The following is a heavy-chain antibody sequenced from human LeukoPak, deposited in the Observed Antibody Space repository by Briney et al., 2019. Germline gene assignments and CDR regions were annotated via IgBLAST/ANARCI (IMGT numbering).Heavy chain of an antibody. V-gene: IGHV3-30*18. J-gene: IGHJ4*02. D-gene: IGHD3-16*02. CDR3: AKGQYDYVWGSYRPLYLDY. CDR2: ISYDGSNK. CDR1: GFTFSSYG. Sequence: GGSLRLSCAASGFTFSSYGMHWVRQAPGKGLEWVAVISYDGSNKYYADSVKGRFTISRDNSKNTLYLQMNSLRAEDTAVYYCAKGQYDYVWGSYRPLYLDYWGQGTLVTVSP.